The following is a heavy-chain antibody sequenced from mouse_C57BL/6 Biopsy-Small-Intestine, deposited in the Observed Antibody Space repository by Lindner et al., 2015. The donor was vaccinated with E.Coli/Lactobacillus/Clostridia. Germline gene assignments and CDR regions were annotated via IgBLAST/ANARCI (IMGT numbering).Heavy chain of an antibody. CDR3: ARGDGYMYFLDY. J-gene: IGHJ2*01. Sequence: VQLQESGPELVKPGASVKLSCKASGYAFSTSWMNWVKQRPGKGLEWIGQIFPGDGDTKYNGNFRDKATLTADRSSSIAYIQLNSLTSEDSAVYFCARGDGYMYFLDYWGQGTTLTVSS. CDR2: IFPGDGDT. D-gene: IGHD2-3*01. V-gene: IGHV1-80*01. CDR1: GYAFSTSW.